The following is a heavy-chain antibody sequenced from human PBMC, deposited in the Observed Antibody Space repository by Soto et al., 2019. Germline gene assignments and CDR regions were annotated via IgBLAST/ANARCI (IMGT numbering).Heavy chain of an antibody. CDR3: ARHIAGASWFDP. CDR2: IYDCGST. Sequence: QVQLQESGPGLVKPSETLSLTCTVSGGSISNSYWSWSRQPPGKGLEWIGYIYDCGSTNYNPSLKRPVIISVDPSNNQFSLRLSSVTAADTAVYYCARHIAGASWFDPWGQGTLVTVSS. J-gene: IGHJ5*02. CDR1: GGSISNSY. D-gene: IGHD2-15*01. V-gene: IGHV4-59*08.